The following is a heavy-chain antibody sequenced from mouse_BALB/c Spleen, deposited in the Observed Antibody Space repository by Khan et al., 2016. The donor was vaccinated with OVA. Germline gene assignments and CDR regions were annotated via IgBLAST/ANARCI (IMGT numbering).Heavy chain of an antibody. CDR3: ATAGTGDYFDY. CDR1: GFNIKDTH. D-gene: IGHD4-1*01. Sequence: VQLQQSGAELVKPGASVKLSCTASGFNIKDTHMHWVQQRPEQGLEWIGRIDPANDNSKYDPRFQGKATITADTSSNTAYLHLSSLTSEDTAVFCCATAGTGDYFDYGGQDTTLTVAS. CDR2: IDPANDNS. V-gene: IGHV14-3*02. J-gene: IGHJ2*01.